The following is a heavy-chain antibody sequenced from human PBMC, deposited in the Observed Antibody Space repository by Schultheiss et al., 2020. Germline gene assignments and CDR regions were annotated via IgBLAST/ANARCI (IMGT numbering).Heavy chain of an antibody. CDR2: IYYSGST. D-gene: IGHD1-26*01. CDR3: AREWELALFDY. CDR1: GGSISSYY. J-gene: IGHJ4*02. V-gene: IGHV4-59*01. Sequence: SATLSLTCTVSGGSISSYYWSWIRQPAGKGLEWIGYIYYSGSTNYNPSLKSRVSLSVDTSNNQFSLKLSSVTAADTAVYYCAREWELALFDYWGQGTLVTVAS.